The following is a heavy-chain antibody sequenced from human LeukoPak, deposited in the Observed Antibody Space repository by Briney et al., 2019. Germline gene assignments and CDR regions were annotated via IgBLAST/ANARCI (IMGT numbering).Heavy chain of an antibody. CDR2: IYHSGST. Sequence: SETLSLTWAVSGGSISSGGYSWSCIRQPPGKGLEWIGYIYHSGSTYYNPSLKSRVTISVDRSKNQFSLKLSSVTAADTAVYYCARGSDSSGYYYWGQGTLVTVSS. V-gene: IGHV4-30-2*01. CDR3: ARGSDSSGYYY. D-gene: IGHD3-22*01. CDR1: GGSISSGGYS. J-gene: IGHJ4*02.